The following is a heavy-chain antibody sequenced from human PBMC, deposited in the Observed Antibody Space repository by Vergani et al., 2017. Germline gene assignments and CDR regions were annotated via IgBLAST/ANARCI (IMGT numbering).Heavy chain of an antibody. V-gene: IGHV3-21*02. D-gene: IGHD3-10*01. Sequence: EAQLVESGGGAVQPGGSLRLSCTASGISFSTYTINWVRQAPGKGLEWVASISSSSAYIDYVDSIKGRFTISRDNAKRSVFLQMNSLRAEDTAVYYCARTGEWMRSNNGPPDYVFALDVWGQGTTVIVSS. CDR3: ARTGEWMRSNNGPPDYVFALDV. CDR2: ISSSSAYI. J-gene: IGHJ6*02. CDR1: GISFSTYT.